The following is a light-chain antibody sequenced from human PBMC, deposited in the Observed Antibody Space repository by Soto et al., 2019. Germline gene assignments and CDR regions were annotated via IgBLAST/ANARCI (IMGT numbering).Light chain of an antibody. J-gene: IGLJ1*01. CDR2: ADN. CDR3: QSYDNSLRSYV. Sequence: QSVLTQPPSVSGAPGQRVTISCTGSSSNIGAGYDVHWYQQLPETAPKLLIYADNNRPSGVSDRFSESKSGTSASLAITGLQAEDEADYYCQSYDNSLRSYVFGTGTKLTVL. V-gene: IGLV1-40*01. CDR1: SSNIGAGYD.